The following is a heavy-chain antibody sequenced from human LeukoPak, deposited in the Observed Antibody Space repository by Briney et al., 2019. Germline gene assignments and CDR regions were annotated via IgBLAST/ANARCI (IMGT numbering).Heavy chain of an antibody. CDR2: ISSSSSYI. V-gene: IGHV3-21*01. Sequence: MAGGSLRLSCAASGFTFSSYSMNWVRQAPGKGLEWVSSISSSSSYIYYADSVKGRFTISRDNAKNSLYLQMNSLRAEDTAVYYCARAPLLFRPIVGATGDAFDIWGQGTMVTVSS. D-gene: IGHD1-26*01. CDR3: ARAPLLFRPIVGATGDAFDI. J-gene: IGHJ3*02. CDR1: GFTFSSYS.